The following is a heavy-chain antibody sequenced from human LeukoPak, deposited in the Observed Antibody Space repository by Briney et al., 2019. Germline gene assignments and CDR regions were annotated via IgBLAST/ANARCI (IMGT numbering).Heavy chain of an antibody. CDR2: IRYTGST. D-gene: IGHD2-15*01. CDR3: ARDQRRSNCSGGSCYWFDP. CDR1: GGSISGYY. V-gene: IGHV4-59*12. J-gene: IGHJ5*02. Sequence: SETLSLTCTVSGGSISGYYWTWIRQSPGKRPEWLAYIRYTGSTNYNPSLKSRVTISVDTSKNQFSLKLSSVTAADTAVYYCARDQRRSNCSGGSCYWFDPWGQGTLVTVSS.